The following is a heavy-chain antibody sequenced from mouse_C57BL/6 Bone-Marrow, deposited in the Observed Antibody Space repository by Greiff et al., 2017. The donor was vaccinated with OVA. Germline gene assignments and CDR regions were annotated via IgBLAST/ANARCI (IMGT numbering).Heavy chain of an antibody. CDR3: ARDNWDWYFDV. CDR2: SRNKANDYTT. D-gene: IGHD4-1*01. CDR1: GFTFSDFY. Sequence: EVNVVESGGGLVQSGRSLRLSCATSGFTFSDFYMEWVRQAPGTGLEWIAASRNKANDYTTEYSASVKGRFIVSSDTSQSILYLQRNCLRADDTAMYYVARDNWDWYFDVWVTGTTVTGSS. J-gene: IGHJ1*03. V-gene: IGHV7-1*01.